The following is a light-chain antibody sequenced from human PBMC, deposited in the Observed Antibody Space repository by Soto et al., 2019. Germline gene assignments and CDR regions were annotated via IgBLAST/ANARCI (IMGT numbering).Light chain of an antibody. V-gene: IGLV2-14*01. CDR3: SSYTSSTTLGV. CDR1: GSGVGGHNY. J-gene: IGLJ1*01. Sequence: QSVLTQPASVSGSPGQSITISCTGTGSGVGGHNYVSWYQQHPGKAPKLLIYDVTNRPSGVSNRFSGSKSGNTASLTISGLQAEDEADYYCSSYTSSTTLGVFGTGTKVTVL. CDR2: DVT.